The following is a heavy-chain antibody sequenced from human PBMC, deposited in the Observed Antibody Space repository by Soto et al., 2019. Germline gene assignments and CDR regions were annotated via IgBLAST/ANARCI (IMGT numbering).Heavy chain of an antibody. CDR1: GYTFTSYA. Sequence: GASVKVSCKASGYTFTSYAMHWVRQAPGQRLEWMGWINAGNGNTKYSQKFQGRVTITRDTSASTAYMELSSLRSEDTAAYYCARGYGDSADVLDYWGQGTLVTVSS. CDR2: INAGNGNT. J-gene: IGHJ4*02. CDR3: ARGYGDSADVLDY. D-gene: IGHD4-17*01. V-gene: IGHV1-3*01.